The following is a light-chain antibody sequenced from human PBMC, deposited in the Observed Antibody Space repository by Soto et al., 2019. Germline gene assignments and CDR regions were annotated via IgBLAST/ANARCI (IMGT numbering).Light chain of an antibody. CDR1: TGAVTSGYY. Sequence: QAVVTQEPSLTVSPGGTVTLTCATSTGAVTSGYYANWFQQKPGRAPRALIYGTNKKYSWTPARFSGSLPGGKAALTLSGVQAEDEADYYCLLYYGGQVGVFGGGTKLTVL. J-gene: IGLJ2*01. V-gene: IGLV7-43*01. CDR2: GTN. CDR3: LLYYGGQVGV.